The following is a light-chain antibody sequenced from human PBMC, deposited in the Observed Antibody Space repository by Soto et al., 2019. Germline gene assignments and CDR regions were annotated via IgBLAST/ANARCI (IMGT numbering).Light chain of an antibody. Sequence: EIVLTQSPATLSLSPGERATLSCRASQSVSSYLAWYQQKPGQAPRLLIYDASNRATGIPARFSGSGSGTDFNHTISSLAAVGFAGYYGQVRISGPPAVTFGQGTKVDI. V-gene: IGKV3-11*01. J-gene: IGKJ1*01. CDR3: QVRISGPPAVT. CDR2: DAS. CDR1: QSVSSY.